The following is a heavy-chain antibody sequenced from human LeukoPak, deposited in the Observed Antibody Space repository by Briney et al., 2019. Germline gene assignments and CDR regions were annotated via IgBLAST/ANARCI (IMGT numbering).Heavy chain of an antibody. J-gene: IGHJ4*02. Sequence: SETLSLTCTVSGGSISSSSYYWGWIRQPPGKGLEWIGSIYYSGSTYYNPSLKSRVTISVDTSKNQFSLKLSSVTAADTAVYYCAREGGDSSGYYHDYWGQGTLVTVSS. CDR1: GGSISSSSYY. CDR2: IYYSGST. D-gene: IGHD3-22*01. CDR3: AREGGDSSGYYHDY. V-gene: IGHV4-39*07.